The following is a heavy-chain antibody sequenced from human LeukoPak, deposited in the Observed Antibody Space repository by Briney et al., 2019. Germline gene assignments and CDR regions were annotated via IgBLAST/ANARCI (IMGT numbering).Heavy chain of an antibody. CDR1: GYTFTSYG. Sequence: ASVKVSCKASGYTFTSYGISWGRQAPGQGLEWMGWISAYNGNTNYAQKLQGRVTMTTDTSTSTAYMELRSLRSDATAVYYCARDNSVRDEAWWFNPWGQGTLVTVSS. V-gene: IGHV1-18*01. D-gene: IGHD5-24*01. CDR2: ISAYNGNT. CDR3: ARDNSVRDEAWWFNP. J-gene: IGHJ5*02.